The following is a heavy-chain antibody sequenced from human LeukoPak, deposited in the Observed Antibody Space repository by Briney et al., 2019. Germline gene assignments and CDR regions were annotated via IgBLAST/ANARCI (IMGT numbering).Heavy chain of an antibody. CDR1: GGSFSGYY. Sequence: SETLSLTCAVYGGSFSGYYWSWIRQPPGRGLEWIGEINHSGSTNYNPSLKSRVTISVDTSKNQFSLKLSSVTAADTAVYYCARRGPYYYDSSGYYFDYWGQGTLVTVSS. V-gene: IGHV4-34*01. J-gene: IGHJ4*02. CDR2: INHSGST. D-gene: IGHD3-22*01. CDR3: ARRGPYYYDSSGYYFDY.